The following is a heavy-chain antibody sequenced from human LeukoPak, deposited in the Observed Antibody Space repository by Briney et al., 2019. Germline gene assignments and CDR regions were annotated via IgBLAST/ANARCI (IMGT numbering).Heavy chain of an antibody. Sequence: ASVKVSCKASGYTFTSCGISWVRQAPGQWLEWMGWISAYNGNTNYAQKLQGRVTMTTDTSTSTAYMELRSLRSDDTAVYYCARDLGGPPDYYDSSGYYYPGDYYYGMDVWGQGTTVTVSS. J-gene: IGHJ6*02. D-gene: IGHD3-22*01. V-gene: IGHV1-18*01. CDR1: GYTFTSCG. CDR3: ARDLGGPPDYYDSSGYYYPGDYYYGMDV. CDR2: ISAYNGNT.